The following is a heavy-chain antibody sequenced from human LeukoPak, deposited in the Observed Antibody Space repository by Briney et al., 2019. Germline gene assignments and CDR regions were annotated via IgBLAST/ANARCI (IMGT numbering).Heavy chain of an antibody. CDR2: IYHSGSA. J-gene: IGHJ4*02. V-gene: IGHV4-38-2*02. D-gene: IGHD6-19*01. CDR1: GYSITSGYN. CDR3: ARRAYSSGAH. Sequence: SETLSLTCTVSGYSITSGYNWAWIRQPPGKVLEWIGSIYHSGSAYYNPTLKSRVTISADTSKNQFSLKLSSVTAADTAVYYCARRAYSSGAHWGQGTLVTVSS.